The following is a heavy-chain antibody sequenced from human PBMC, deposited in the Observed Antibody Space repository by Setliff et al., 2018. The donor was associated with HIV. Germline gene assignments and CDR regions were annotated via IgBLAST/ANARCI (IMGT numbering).Heavy chain of an antibody. D-gene: IGHD3-10*01. J-gene: IGHJ6*02. CDR1: GASISSYY. V-gene: IGHV4-4*07. CDR2: IYTSGST. CDR3: ARGWVRGPIISPGTYFSYGLDV. Sequence: SETLSLTCTVSGASISSYYWNWIRQPAGKGLECIGRIYTSGSTNYNPSLKSRVTMSVDTSKNQFSLKLTSMTAADTAVYYCARGWVRGPIISPGTYFSYGLDVWGQGTPVTVSS.